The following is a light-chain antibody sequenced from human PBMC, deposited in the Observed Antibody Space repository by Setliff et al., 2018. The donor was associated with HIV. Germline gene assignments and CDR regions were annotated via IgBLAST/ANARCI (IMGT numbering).Light chain of an antibody. CDR2: DVT. V-gene: IGLV2-14*03. J-gene: IGLJ1*01. CDR3: TSYTSSNIYG. CDR1: SSDVGGYTY. Sequence: QSVLTQPASVSGSPGQSITISCTGTSSDVGGYTYVSWYQQHSGKAPKLMIYDVTERPSGVSNRFSGSKSGNTASLTISGLQAEDEADYYCTSYTSSNIYGFGTGTKV.